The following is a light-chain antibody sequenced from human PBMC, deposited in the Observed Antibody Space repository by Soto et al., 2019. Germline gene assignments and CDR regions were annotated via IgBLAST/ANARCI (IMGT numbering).Light chain of an antibody. CDR3: MQALQTPYT. V-gene: IGKV2-28*01. J-gene: IGKJ2*01. CDR2: LGS. CDR1: QSLLHGNGYNY. Sequence: DIVMTQSPLSLPVTFGEPASISCRSSQSLLHGNGYNYLEWYLQKPGQSPQLLIYLGSNRASGVPDRFSGSGSGTDFTLKISRVEAEDVGIYYCMQALQTPYTFGQGTKVEVK.